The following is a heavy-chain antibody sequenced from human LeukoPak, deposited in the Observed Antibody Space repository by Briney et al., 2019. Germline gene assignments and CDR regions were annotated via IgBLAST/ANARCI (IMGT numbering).Heavy chain of an antibody. CDR1: GFAFSNYA. Sequence: PGGSLRLSCAASGFAFSNYAMSWVRQAPGKGLEWVPAVSGSGGSTYHADSVKGRFTISRDNSKNTLYLQMNTLRAEDTAVYYCAKGGRSSGYYYDFDYWGQGTLVTVSS. CDR2: VSGSGGST. J-gene: IGHJ4*02. D-gene: IGHD3-22*01. V-gene: IGHV3-23*01. CDR3: AKGGRSSGYYYDFDY.